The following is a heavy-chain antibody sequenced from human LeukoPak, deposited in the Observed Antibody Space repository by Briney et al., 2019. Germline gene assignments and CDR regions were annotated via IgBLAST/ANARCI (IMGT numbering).Heavy chain of an antibody. CDR1: GGSISSHY. D-gene: IGHD2-2*01. CDR2: IYYSGST. V-gene: IGHV4-59*11. J-gene: IGHJ5*02. CDR3: ARGGCSSTSCYYNWFDP. Sequence: SETLSLTCTVSGGSISSHYWSWIRQPPGKGLEWIGYIYYSGSTIYNPSLKSRVTISVDTSKNQFSLKLSSVTAADTAVYYCARGGCSSTSCYYNWFDPWGQGTLVTVSS.